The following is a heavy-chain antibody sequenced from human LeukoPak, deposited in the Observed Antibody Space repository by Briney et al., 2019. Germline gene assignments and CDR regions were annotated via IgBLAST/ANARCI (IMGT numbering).Heavy chain of an antibody. J-gene: IGHJ4*02. V-gene: IGHV3-48*01. CDR1: GFTFSSYS. CDR2: ISSSSSTI. Sequence: GGSLRLSCAASGFTFSSYSMNWVRQAPGKGLEWVSYISSSSSTIYYADSVKGRFTISRDNAKNSLYLQMNSLRAEDTAVYYCARDGGETFRSGGYDFWSGYETVPVDYWGQGTLVTVSS. D-gene: IGHD3-3*01. CDR3: ARDGGETFRSGGYDFWSGYETVPVDY.